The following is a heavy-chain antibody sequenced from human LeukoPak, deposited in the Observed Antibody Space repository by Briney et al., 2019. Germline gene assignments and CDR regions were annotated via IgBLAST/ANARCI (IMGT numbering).Heavy chain of an antibody. Sequence: GGSLRLSCAASGFTFSSYAMSWVRQAPGKGLEWVSAISGSGGSTYYADSVKGRFTISGDNSKNTLYLQMNSLRAEDTAVYYCAKDRGSYYDSSNVGVDYWGQGTLVTVSS. CDR1: GFTFSSYA. D-gene: IGHD3-22*01. CDR2: ISGSGGST. V-gene: IGHV3-23*01. J-gene: IGHJ4*02. CDR3: AKDRGSYYDSSNVGVDY.